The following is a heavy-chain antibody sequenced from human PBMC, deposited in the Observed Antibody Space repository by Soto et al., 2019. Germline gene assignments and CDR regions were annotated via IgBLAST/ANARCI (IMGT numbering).Heavy chain of an antibody. CDR2: ISSSSSYI. V-gene: IGHV3-21*01. CDR1: GFTFSSYS. Sequence: GGSLRLSCAASGFTFSSYSMNWVRQAPGKGLEWVSSISSSSSYIYYADSVKGRFTISRDNSKNTLYLEMNSLRAEDTAVYYCVRGSSFVSGIYYNVGFFAPWGQGTLVTVSS. CDR3: VRGSSFVSGIYYNVGFFAP. D-gene: IGHD3-10*01. J-gene: IGHJ5*02.